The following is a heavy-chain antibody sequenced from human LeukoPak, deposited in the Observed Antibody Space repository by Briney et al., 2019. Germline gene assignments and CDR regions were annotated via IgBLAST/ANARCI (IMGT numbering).Heavy chain of an antibody. Sequence: GGSLRLSCAASGFTFSSYAMSWVRQAPGKGLEWVSGISDSGDITYYAYPVKGRFTISRDNSKNTLYVQMNSLRVEDTAVYFCAKDRRGGSYYAATLDIWGPGTMVTVSS. D-gene: IGHD1-26*01. J-gene: IGHJ3*02. V-gene: IGHV3-23*01. CDR1: GFTFSSYA. CDR2: ISDSGDIT. CDR3: AKDRRGGSYYAATLDI.